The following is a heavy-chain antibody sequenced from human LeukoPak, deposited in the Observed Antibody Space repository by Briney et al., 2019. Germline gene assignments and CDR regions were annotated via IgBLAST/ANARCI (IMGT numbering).Heavy chain of an antibody. V-gene: IGHV4-30-2*01. CDR3: ARGRMFSNSRRGCFDY. CDR1: GGSISSGGYY. J-gene: IGHJ4*02. CDR2: INHSGST. Sequence: TASQTLSLTCTVSGGSISSGGYYWSWIRQPPGKGLEWIGEINHSGSTNYNPSLKSRVTISVDTSKNQFSLKLSSVTAADTAVYYCARGRMFSNSRRGCFDYWGQGTLVTVSS. D-gene: IGHD4-11*01.